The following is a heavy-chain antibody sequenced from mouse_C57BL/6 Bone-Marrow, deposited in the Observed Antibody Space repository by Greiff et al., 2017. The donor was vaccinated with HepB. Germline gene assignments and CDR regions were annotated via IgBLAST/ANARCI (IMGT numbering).Heavy chain of an antibody. V-gene: IGHV1-31*01. J-gene: IGHJ2*01. Sequence: EVKLMESGPELVKPGASVKISCKASGYSFTGYYMHWVKQSHGNILDWIGYIFPYNGVPSYNQKFKGKATLTVDKSSSTAYMELRSLTSEDSAVYYCAREETRLRWYFDYWGQGTTLTVSS. CDR3: AREETRLRWYFDY. D-gene: IGHD3-2*02. CDR1: GYSFTGYY. CDR2: IFPYNGVP.